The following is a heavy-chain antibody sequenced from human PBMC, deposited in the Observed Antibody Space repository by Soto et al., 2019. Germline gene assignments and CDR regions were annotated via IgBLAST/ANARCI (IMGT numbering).Heavy chain of an antibody. CDR3: ARVNSGRTWLDP. CDR2: IYFSGST. V-gene: IGHV4-61*01. CDR1: GDSVSSASFY. Sequence: SETLSLTCTVSGDSVSSASFYWIWIRQAPGKGLEWIGFIYFSGSTNYNPSLKSRVTMSLDTSKNQFSLKLRSVTPADTAVYLCARVNSGRTWLDPWGPWTLVTVXS. J-gene: IGHJ5*02. D-gene: IGHD6-19*01.